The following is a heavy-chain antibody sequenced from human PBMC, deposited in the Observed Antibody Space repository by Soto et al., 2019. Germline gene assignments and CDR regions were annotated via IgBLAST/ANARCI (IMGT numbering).Heavy chain of an antibody. V-gene: IGHV3-7*03. CDR2: IKRDGSEK. J-gene: IGHJ4*02. D-gene: IGHD4-17*01. Sequence: LRLSCTASGFMFGSYWMTWVRHVPGKGLQWVANIKRDGSEKYYVDFVKGRFTISRDNADNSVFLDMNNLRVDDTATYYCARVRATDYEIDFWGQGALVTVSS. CDR3: ARVRATDYEIDF. CDR1: GFMFGSYW.